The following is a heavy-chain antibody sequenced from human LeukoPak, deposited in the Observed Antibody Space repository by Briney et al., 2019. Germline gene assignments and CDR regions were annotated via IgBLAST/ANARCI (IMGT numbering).Heavy chain of an antibody. Sequence: GGSLRLSCAASGFTFSSYGMHWVRQAPGKGLEWVAVIWYDGSNKYYADSVKGRFTISRDNSKNTLYLQMNSLRAEDTAVYYCARDPESYYDSSGYWELGGYFDYWGQGTLVTVSS. CDR3: ARDPESYYDSSGYWELGGYFDY. D-gene: IGHD3-22*01. CDR2: IWYDGSNK. V-gene: IGHV3-33*01. CDR1: GFTFSSYG. J-gene: IGHJ4*02.